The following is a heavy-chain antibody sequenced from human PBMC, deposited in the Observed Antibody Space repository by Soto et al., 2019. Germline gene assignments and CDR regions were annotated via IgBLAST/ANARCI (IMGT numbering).Heavy chain of an antibody. CDR1: GFTFSNYG. J-gene: IGHJ6*02. CDR2: ISSNGGST. Sequence: EVQLVESGEGLVQPGGSLRLSCAASGFTFSNYGMHWVRQAPGKGLEYVSGISSNGGSTNYVDSVKGRFTISRDNSKNTLYLQMGSLTAEDRAVYYCARGASSGWILGVYGMDVWGQGTTVTVSS. D-gene: IGHD6-19*01. CDR3: ARGASSGWILGVYGMDV. V-gene: IGHV3-64*02.